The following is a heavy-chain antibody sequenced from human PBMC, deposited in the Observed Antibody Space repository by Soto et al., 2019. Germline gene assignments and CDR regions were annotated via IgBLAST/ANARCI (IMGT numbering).Heavy chain of an antibody. V-gene: IGHV1-18*01. CDR1: DKTFPSYG. CDR3: ATQIDTAMVFRD. D-gene: IGHD5-18*01. Sequence: QVQLVQSGAEVKKPGASGTVSCKTSDKTFPSYGISWVRQGPGQGLAWMGWISPYNGNTNYAQKLQGRVTMTTDTSTSTANLELRSLRSDDTAVYYCATQIDTAMVFRDLGQGTLFTVSS. J-gene: IGHJ4*02. CDR2: ISPYNGNT.